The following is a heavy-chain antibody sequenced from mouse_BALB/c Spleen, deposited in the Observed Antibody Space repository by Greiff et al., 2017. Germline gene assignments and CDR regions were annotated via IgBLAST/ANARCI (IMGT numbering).Heavy chain of an antibody. CDR2: ISSGGST. CDR3: ARGGYYGSSYGFDY. J-gene: IGHJ2*01. V-gene: IGHV5-6-5*01. Sequence: EVKLMESGGGLVKPGGSLKLSCAASGFTFSSYAMSWVRQTPEKRLEWVASISSGGSTYYPDSVKGRFTISRDNARNILYLQMSSLRSEDTAMYYCARGGYYGSSYGFDYWGQGTTLTVSS. D-gene: IGHD1-1*01. CDR1: GFTFSSYA.